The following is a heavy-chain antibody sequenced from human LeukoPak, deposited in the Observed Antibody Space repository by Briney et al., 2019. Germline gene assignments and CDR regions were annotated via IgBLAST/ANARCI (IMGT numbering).Heavy chain of an antibody. Sequence: SETLSLTCTVSGGSISSYYWSWIRQPPGKGLEWIGYIYYSGSTNYNPSLKSRVTISVDTSKNQFSLKLSSVTAADTAVYYCARHNPDSSGWYTPLNYYYYYGMDVWGQGTTVTVSS. V-gene: IGHV4-59*08. CDR2: IYYSGST. D-gene: IGHD6-19*01. CDR3: ARHNPDSSGWYTPLNYYYYYGMDV. J-gene: IGHJ6*02. CDR1: GGSISSYY.